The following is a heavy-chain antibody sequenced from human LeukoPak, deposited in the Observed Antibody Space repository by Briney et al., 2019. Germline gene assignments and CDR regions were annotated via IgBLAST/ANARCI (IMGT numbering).Heavy chain of an antibody. Sequence: HGGSLRLSRAASVVTFNDYAMSWVRPDPEKRLQWVSAISGGGVSTYYAESVKGRFTISRDNSKNTLYLQMNSLRAEDTAVYYCARKVAAPDYWGKGTLVTVSS. D-gene: IGHD6-19*01. CDR3: ARKVAAPDY. J-gene: IGHJ4*02. CDR2: ISGGGVST. V-gene: IGHV3-23*01. CDR1: VVTFNDYA.